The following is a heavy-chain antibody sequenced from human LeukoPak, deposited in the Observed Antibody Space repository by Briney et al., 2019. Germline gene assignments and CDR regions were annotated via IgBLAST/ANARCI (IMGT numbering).Heavy chain of an antibody. CDR3: ARGSGSGCPLDR. CDR2: MYAGGTT. CDR1: GVIVSRNF. Sequence: GGSLRLSCAASGVIVSRNFMSWVRQAPGKGLQWVAIMYAGGTTDYSESVRGRFYISRDTSNNTLSLQMNSLRAEDTAVYYCARGSGSGCPLDRWGQGTLVTVSS. J-gene: IGHJ5*02. V-gene: IGHV3-53*01. D-gene: IGHD6-19*01.